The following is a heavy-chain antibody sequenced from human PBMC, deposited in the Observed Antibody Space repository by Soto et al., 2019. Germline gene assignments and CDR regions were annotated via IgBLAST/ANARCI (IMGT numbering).Heavy chain of an antibody. J-gene: IGHJ4*02. D-gene: IGHD4-17*01. CDR1: GYTFTSYD. CDR2: MNPNNGNT. V-gene: IGHV1-18*01. CDR3: ARDLATVTTLFDY. Sequence: ASVKVSCKASGYTFTSYDINWVRQATGQGLEWMGWMNPNNGNTNYAQKLQGRVTMTTDTSTSTAYMELRSLRSDYTAVYYCARDLATVTTLFDYWGQGTLVTVSS.